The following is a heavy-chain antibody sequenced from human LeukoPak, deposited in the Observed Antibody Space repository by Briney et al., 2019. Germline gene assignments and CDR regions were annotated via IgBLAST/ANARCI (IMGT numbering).Heavy chain of an antibody. CDR3: ARVTGDRDAFDI. J-gene: IGHJ3*02. Sequence: ASVKVSCKASGYTFNSYGISWVRQAPGQGLEWMGWISAYNGNTYYAQKLQGRVTMTTDTSTSTAYMELRSLRSDDTAVYYCARVTGDRDAFDIWGQGTMVTVSS. CDR2: ISAYNGNT. CDR1: GYTFNSYG. D-gene: IGHD7-27*01. V-gene: IGHV1-18*01.